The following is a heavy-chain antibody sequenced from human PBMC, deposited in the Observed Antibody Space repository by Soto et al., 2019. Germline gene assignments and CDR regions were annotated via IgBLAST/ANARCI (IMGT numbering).Heavy chain of an antibody. Sequence: SETLSLTCTVSGGSISSSSYYWGWIRQPPGKGLEWIGSIYYSGSTYYNPSLKSRVTISVDTSKNQFSLKLSSVTAADTAVYYCARRGDSLPFDYWGQGTLVTVSS. CDR3: ARRGDSLPFDY. CDR1: GGSISSSSYY. CDR2: IYYSGST. V-gene: IGHV4-39*01. J-gene: IGHJ4*02. D-gene: IGHD2-21*02.